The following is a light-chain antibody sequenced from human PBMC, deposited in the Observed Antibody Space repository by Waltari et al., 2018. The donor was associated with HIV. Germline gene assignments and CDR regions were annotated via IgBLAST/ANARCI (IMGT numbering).Light chain of an antibody. CDR3: QQHSSWPLT. Sequence: EIVLTQSPATLSLSPAERATLSCRASQSVSSYLAWYQEKPGQAPRLLMYDASNRATGIPARFNGSGSGTDFTLNISSLEPEDLAVYSCQQHSSWPLTFGGGTKVEIK. V-gene: IGKV3-11*01. CDR1: QSVSSY. CDR2: DAS. J-gene: IGKJ4*01.